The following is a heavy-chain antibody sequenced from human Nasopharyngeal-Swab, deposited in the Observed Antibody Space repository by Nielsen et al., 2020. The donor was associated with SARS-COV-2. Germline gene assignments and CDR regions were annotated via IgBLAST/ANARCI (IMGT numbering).Heavy chain of an antibody. V-gene: IGHV4-38-2*01. D-gene: IGHD3-10*01. CDR2: IYHSGST. CDR3: ATYYGSGLNYYMDV. Sequence: SETLSLTCAVSGYSISSGYYWGWIRQPPGKGLEWIGSIYHSGSTYYNPSLKSRVTISVDTSKNQFSLKLSSVTAADTAVYYCATYYGSGLNYYMDVWGKGTTVTVSS. J-gene: IGHJ6*03. CDR1: GYSISSGYY.